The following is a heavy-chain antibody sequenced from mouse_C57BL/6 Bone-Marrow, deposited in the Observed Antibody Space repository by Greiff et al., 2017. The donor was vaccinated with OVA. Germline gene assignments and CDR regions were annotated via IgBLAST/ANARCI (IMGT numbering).Heavy chain of an antibody. V-gene: IGHV1-72*01. Sequence: VQLKQPGAELVKPGASVKLSCKASGYTFTSYWMHWVKQRPGRGLEWIGRIDPNSGGTKYNEKFKSKATLTVDKPSSTAYMQLSSLTSEDSAVYYCARKDYSNFYAMDYWGQGTSVTVSS. D-gene: IGHD2-5*01. CDR2: IDPNSGGT. J-gene: IGHJ4*01. CDR3: ARKDYSNFYAMDY. CDR1: GYTFTSYW.